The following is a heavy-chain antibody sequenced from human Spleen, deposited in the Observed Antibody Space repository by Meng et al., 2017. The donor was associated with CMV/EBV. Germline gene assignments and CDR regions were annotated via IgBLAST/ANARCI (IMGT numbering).Heavy chain of an antibody. D-gene: IGHD5/OR15-5a*01. J-gene: IGHJ5*01. CDR3: ASTALDS. V-gene: IGHV3-30-3*01. CDR2: ISYDESNK. CDR1: GFTFSTYV. Sequence: GESLKISCTASGFTFSTYVMHWVRQAPGKGLEWVSAISYDESNKYYADSVKGRFTVSRDTPRSLVYLQMDSLRDEDTAMYYCASTALDSWGQGTLVTVSS.